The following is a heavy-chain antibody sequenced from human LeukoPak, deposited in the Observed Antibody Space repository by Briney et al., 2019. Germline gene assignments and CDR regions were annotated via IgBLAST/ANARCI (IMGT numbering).Heavy chain of an antibody. J-gene: IGHJ4*02. V-gene: IGHV3-30*01. CDR2: ISYDGSNK. CDR1: GFTFSSYA. Sequence: GGSLRLSCAASGFTFSSYAMHWVRQAPGKGLEWVAVISYDGSNKYYADSVKGRFTISRDNSKNTLYLQMNSLRAEDTDVYYCARSSYDSSGYYWGPFDYWGQGTLVTVSS. D-gene: IGHD3-22*01. CDR3: ARSSYDSSGYYWGPFDY.